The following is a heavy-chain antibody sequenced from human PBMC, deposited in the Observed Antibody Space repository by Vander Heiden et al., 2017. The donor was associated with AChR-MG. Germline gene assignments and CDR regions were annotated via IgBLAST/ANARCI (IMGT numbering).Heavy chain of an antibody. Sequence: QVQLVESGGGVVQPGRSLRLPRAASGFSFSSYGMHWVRQAPGKGLEWVAVIWYDGSNKYYADSVKGRVTISRDNSKNTLYLQMNSLRAEDTTVYYCARDYYYDSSGYSDAFDIWGQGTMVTVSS. CDR3: ARDYYYDSSGYSDAFDI. D-gene: IGHD3-22*01. V-gene: IGHV3-33*01. J-gene: IGHJ3*02. CDR1: GFSFSSYG. CDR2: IWYDGSNK.